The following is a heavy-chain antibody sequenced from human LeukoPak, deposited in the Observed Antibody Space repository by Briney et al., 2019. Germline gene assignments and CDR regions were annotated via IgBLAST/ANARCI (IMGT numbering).Heavy chain of an antibody. J-gene: IGHJ3*02. V-gene: IGHV4-39*07. D-gene: IGHD2-15*01. CDR3: SYCSGGSCYSYAFDI. CDR2: IYYSGST. Sequence: SETLSLTCNVSGVSISSSSYYWGWIRQPPGKGLEWIGSIYYSGSTYYNPSLKSRVTISVDTSKNQFSLKLSSVTAADTAVYYCSYCSGGSCYSYAFDIWGQGTMVTVSS. CDR1: GVSISSSSYY.